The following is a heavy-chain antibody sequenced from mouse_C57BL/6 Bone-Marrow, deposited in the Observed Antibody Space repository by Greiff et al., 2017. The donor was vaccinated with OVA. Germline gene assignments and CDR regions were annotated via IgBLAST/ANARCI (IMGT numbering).Heavy chain of an antibody. D-gene: IGHD1-1*01. V-gene: IGHV1-81*01. CDR1: GYTFTSYG. Sequence: VQRVESGAELARPGASVKLSCKASGYTFTSYGISWVKQRTGQGLEWIGEIYPRSGNTYYNEKFKGKATLTADKSSSTAYMELRSLTSEDSAVYFCAREGLYYYGSQAWFAYWGQGTLVTVSA. CDR2: IYPRSGNT. J-gene: IGHJ3*01. CDR3: AREGLYYYGSQAWFAY.